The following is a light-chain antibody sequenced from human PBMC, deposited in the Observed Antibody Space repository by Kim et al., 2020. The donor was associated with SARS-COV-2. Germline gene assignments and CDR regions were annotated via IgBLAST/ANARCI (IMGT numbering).Light chain of an antibody. CDR1: LSVGSY. J-gene: IGKJ4*01. CDR2: GAS. Sequence: EIALTQSTATLSSSPGESATLSCRASLSVGSYLAWYRQKPGQAPRLLIYGASSRATGIPARFSGSGSGTDFTLTISSVEPEDFAVYYCQQYGSSPVTFGRGTKVDIK. V-gene: IGKV3-11*01. CDR3: QQYGSSPVT.